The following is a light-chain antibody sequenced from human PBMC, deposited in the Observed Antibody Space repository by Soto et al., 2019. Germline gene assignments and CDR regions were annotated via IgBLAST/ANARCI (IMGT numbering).Light chain of an antibody. CDR1: QSFSSSF. CDR2: GAS. CDR3: QQYASSVT. Sequence: EILLTQSPDSLSLSPGDRATLSCRASQSFSSSFFAWYQQKPGQAPSLLIYGASSRATGIPDRFSGSGSGPDFTLTISRLEPEDFAVYYCQQYASSVTFGQGTKVEIK. J-gene: IGKJ1*01. V-gene: IGKV3-20*01.